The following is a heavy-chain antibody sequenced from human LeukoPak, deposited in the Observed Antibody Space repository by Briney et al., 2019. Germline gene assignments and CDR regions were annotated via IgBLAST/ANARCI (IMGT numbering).Heavy chain of an antibody. CDR1: GYTFTSYG. J-gene: IGHJ4*02. CDR2: ISAYNGNT. CDR3: ARDLRLTIFGVVIFGY. Sequence: ASAKVSCKASGYTFTSYGISWVRQAPGQGLEWMGWISAYNGNTNYAQKLQGRVTMTTDTSTSTAYMELRSLRSDDTAVYYCARDLRLTIFGVVIFGYWGQGTLVTVSS. V-gene: IGHV1-18*01. D-gene: IGHD3-3*01.